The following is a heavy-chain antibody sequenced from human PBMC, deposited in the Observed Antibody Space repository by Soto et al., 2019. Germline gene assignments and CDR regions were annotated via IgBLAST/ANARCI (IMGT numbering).Heavy chain of an antibody. J-gene: IGHJ3*02. D-gene: IGHD2-15*01. V-gene: IGHV4-59*01. Sequence: PSETLSLTCIVSGGSISSYYWSWIRQPPGKGLEWIGYIYYSGSTNYNPSLKSRVTISVDTSKNQFSQKLSSVTAADTAVYYCARDCSGGSCYGAFDIWGQGTMVTVSS. CDR1: GGSISSYY. CDR2: IYYSGST. CDR3: ARDCSGGSCYGAFDI.